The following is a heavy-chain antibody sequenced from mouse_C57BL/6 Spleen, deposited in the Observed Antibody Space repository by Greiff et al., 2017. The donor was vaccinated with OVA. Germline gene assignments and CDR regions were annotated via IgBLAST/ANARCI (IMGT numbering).Heavy chain of an antibody. CDR1: GFSFNTYA. CDR3: VRQGSHYFDY. Sequence: EVHLVESGGGLVQPKGSLKLSCAASGFSFNTYAMNWVRQAPGKGLEWVARIRSKSNNYATYYADSVKDRFTISRDDSESMLYLQMNNLKTEDTAMYYCVRQGSHYFDYWGQGTTLTVSS. V-gene: IGHV10-1*01. J-gene: IGHJ2*01. CDR2: IRSKSNNYAT.